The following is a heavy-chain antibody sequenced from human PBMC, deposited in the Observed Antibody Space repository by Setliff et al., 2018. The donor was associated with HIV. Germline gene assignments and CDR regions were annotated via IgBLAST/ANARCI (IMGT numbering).Heavy chain of an antibody. Sequence: LRLSCAASGFTFSTFWMGWVRQAPGKGREWVAHIKPDGSSKKYVDSVKGRFTISRDNAKDSLYLQMHSLRAEDTAVYYCVRWGLPYGIDAWGQGTLVTVS. CDR1: GFTFSTFW. CDR2: IKPDGSSK. CDR3: VRWGLPYGIDA. J-gene: IGHJ4*02. V-gene: IGHV3-7*01. D-gene: IGHD3-16*01.